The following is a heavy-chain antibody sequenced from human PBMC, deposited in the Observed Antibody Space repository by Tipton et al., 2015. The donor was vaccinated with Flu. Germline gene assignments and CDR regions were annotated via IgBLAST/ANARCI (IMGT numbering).Heavy chain of an antibody. J-gene: IGHJ4*02. CDR3: ARAPIGTYGSGSYYNI. CDR1: GDSISSGSYY. D-gene: IGHD3-10*01. Sequence: TLSLTCTVSGDSISSGSYYWSWIRQPAGKGLEWIGRIYTHVNTNYNPSLKSRVTIAVDTSKNHFSLKLSSVTVADTAVYFCARAPIGTYGSGSYYNIWGQGTRVTAST. V-gene: IGHV4-61*02. CDR2: IYTHVNT.